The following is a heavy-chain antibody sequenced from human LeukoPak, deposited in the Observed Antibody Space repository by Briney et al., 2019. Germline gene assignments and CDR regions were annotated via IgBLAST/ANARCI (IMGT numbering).Heavy chain of an antibody. J-gene: IGHJ4*02. Sequence: PGGSLRLSCAASGFTFSSYAMSWVRQAPGKGLEWVATIKQDASVEHYADSVKGRFTTSRDNTKSSLYLQMNTLRGEDTAVYYCARLVGDMTTWDYWGQGTLVTVSS. V-gene: IGHV3-7*03. CDR2: IKQDASVE. CDR3: ARLVGDMTTWDY. CDR1: GFTFSSYA. D-gene: IGHD1-26*01.